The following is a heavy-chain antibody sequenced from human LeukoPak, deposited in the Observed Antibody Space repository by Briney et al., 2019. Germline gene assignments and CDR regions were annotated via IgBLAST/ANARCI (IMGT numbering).Heavy chain of an antibody. CDR1: GGSISSSSYY. CDR3: ARGAKIVVVPAAPVLYNWFDP. V-gene: IGHV4-39*07. CDR2: IYYSGST. Sequence: SESLSLTCTVSGGSISSSSYYWGWIRQPPGKGLEWVRCIYYSGSTYYNPSLKSRVTISVDTSKNQFSLKLSSVTAADTAVYYCARGAKIVVVPAAPVLYNWFDPWGQGTLVTVSS. J-gene: IGHJ5*02. D-gene: IGHD2-2*01.